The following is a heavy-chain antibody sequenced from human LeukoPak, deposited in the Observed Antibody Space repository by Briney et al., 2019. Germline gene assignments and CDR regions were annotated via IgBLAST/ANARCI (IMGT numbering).Heavy chain of an antibody. CDR2: ISGSGGST. CDR1: GFTFSSYA. Sequence: GGSLRLSCAASGFTFSSYAMSWVRQAPGKGPEWVSAISGSGGSTYYADSVKGRFTISRDNSKNTLYLQMNSLRAEDTAVYYCAKAGGKYSSSWYEDYWGQGTLVTVSS. CDR3: AKAGGKYSSSWYEDY. J-gene: IGHJ4*02. D-gene: IGHD6-13*01. V-gene: IGHV3-23*01.